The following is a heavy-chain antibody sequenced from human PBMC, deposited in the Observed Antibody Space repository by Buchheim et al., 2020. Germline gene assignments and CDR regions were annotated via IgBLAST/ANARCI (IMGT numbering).Heavy chain of an antibody. J-gene: IGHJ5*02. CDR3: ARDRSMWELRAGKLQVYWFDP. D-gene: IGHD1-26*01. CDR2: ISAYNGNT. CDR1: GYTFTSYG. V-gene: IGHV1-18*01. Sequence: QVQLVQSGAEVKKPGASVKVSCKASGYTFTSYGISWVRQAPGQGLEWMGWISAYNGNTNYAQKLQGRVTMTKDTSTSTAYMELRSLRSDDTAVYYCARDRSMWELRAGKLQVYWFDPWGQGTL.